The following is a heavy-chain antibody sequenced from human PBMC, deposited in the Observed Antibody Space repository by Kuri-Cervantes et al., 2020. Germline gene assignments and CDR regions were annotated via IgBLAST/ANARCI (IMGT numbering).Heavy chain of an antibody. V-gene: IGHV3-30-3*01. CDR2: ISYDGSNK. Sequence: GGSLRLSCAASGFTFSSYAMHWVRQAPGKGLEWVAVISYDGSNKYYADSVKGRFTISRDNSKNTLYLQMNSLRAEDTAVYYCARWGLAAAGIGWFDPWGQGTLVTVSS. CDR1: GFTFSSYA. J-gene: IGHJ5*02. CDR3: ARWGLAAAGIGWFDP. D-gene: IGHD6-13*01.